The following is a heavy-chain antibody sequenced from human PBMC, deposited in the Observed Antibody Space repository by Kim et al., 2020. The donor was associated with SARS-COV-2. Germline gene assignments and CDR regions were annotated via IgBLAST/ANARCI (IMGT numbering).Heavy chain of an antibody. D-gene: IGHD6-13*01. V-gene: IGHV3-15*01. CDR3: TSPNSSSWQLSPETSFDY. Sequence: KGRLTISRDDSKNTLYLQMNSLKTEDTAVYYCTSPNSSSWQLSPETSFDYWGQGTLVTVSS. J-gene: IGHJ4*02.